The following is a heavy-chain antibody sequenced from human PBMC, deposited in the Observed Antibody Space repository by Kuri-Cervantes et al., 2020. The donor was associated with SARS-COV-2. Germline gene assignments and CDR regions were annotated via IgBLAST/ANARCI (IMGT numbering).Heavy chain of an antibody. CDR2: IYTSGST. Sequence: SETLSLTCTVSGGSISSSSYYWGWIRQPPGKGLEWIGRIYTSGSTNYNPSLKSRVTISVDTSKNQFSLKLSSVTAADTAVYYCARDRGVDYCSSTSCPSGPFGPFDSWGQGTLVTVSS. D-gene: IGHD2-2*01. J-gene: IGHJ5*01. V-gene: IGHV4-39*07. CDR3: ARDRGVDYCSSTSCPSGPFGPFDS. CDR1: GGSISSSSYY.